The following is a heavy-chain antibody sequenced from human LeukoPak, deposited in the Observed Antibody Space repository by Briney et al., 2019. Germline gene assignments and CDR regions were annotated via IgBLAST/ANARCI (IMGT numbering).Heavy chain of an antibody. CDR2: IYYSGST. J-gene: IGHJ5*02. CDR3: ARLLNWFDP. CDR1: GGSISSYY. Sequence: SETLSLTCTVSGGSISSYYWSWIRQPPGKGLEWIGYIYYSGSTNYNPSLKSRVTISVDTSKNQFSLKLSSVTAADTAVYYCARLLNWFDPWGQGTLVTVSS. V-gene: IGHV4-59*12.